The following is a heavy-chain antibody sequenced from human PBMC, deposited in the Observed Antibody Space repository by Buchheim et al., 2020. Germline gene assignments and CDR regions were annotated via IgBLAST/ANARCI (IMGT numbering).Heavy chain of an antibody. CDR2: IYYSGNT. Sequence: QLQLQESGPGLVKPSETLSLTCTVSGGSISSSSNYWGWIRQSPGKGLEWIGSIYYSGNTYYNPSLKSRVTMSVDTSKNQFSLKLSSVTAADTAIYYCARHYYSSGQKSFEYWGQG. CDR3: ARHYYSSGQKSFEY. V-gene: IGHV4-39*01. CDR1: GGSISSSSNY. D-gene: IGHD6-19*01. J-gene: IGHJ4*02.